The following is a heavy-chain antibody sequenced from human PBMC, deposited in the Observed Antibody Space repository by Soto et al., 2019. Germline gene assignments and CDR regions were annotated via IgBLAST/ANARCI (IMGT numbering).Heavy chain of an antibody. J-gene: IGHJ6*02. CDR1: GFTFSSYG. D-gene: IGHD6-13*01. V-gene: IGHV3-33*01. Sequence: QVQLVESGGGVVQPGRSLRLSCAASGFTFSSYGRHWVRQAPGKGLGWVAVIWYDGTNKYYADSVKGRFTISRDNSKNTRYLQMNSLGAEDTAVYYCARDRGAAAGTRYYYGMDVWGQGTTVTVSS. CDR3: ARDRGAAAGTRYYYGMDV. CDR2: IWYDGTNK.